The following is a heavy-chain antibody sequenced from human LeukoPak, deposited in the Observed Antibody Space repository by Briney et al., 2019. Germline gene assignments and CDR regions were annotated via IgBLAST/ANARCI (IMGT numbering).Heavy chain of an antibody. V-gene: IGHV1-2*02. J-gene: IGHJ4*02. CDR2: INTKTGAT. CDR1: GYTFTVYY. CDR3: ARGVVACPN. D-gene: IGHD2-21*01. Sequence: GASVNVSCKASGYTFTVYYMHWVRQAPGQGLEWMGWINTKTGATNIAPQFQGRVTMTRDTSVNTAYIEVTRLTSDDTAVYFCARGVVACPNWGQGTLVTVSS.